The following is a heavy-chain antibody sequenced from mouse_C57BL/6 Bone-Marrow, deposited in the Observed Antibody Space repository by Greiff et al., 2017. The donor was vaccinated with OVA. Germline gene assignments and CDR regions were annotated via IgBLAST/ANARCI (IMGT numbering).Heavy chain of an antibody. J-gene: IGHJ3*01. CDR3: ARPRRY. Sequence: EVMLVESGGDLVKPGGSLKLSCAASGFTFSSYGMSWVRQTPDKRLEWVAPISSGGSYTYYPDSVKGRFTISRDNAKNTLYLQMSSLKSEDTAMYYCARPRRYWGQGTLVTVSA. CDR2: ISSGGSYT. CDR1: GFTFSSYG. V-gene: IGHV5-6*01.